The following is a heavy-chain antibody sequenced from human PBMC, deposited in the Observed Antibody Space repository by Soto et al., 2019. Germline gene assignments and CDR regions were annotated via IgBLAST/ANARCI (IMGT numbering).Heavy chain of an antibody. CDR1: GGSINNHY. J-gene: IGHJ4*02. CDR3: ARANWYSEY. D-gene: IGHD2-8*01. CDR2: IYYTGSN. Sequence: QVHLQESGPGLVKPSETLSLTCTVSGGSINNHYWSWIRQAPGKGLEWIGYIYYTGSNHYNPSLTSRVTMSVDTSSNQFSLNLSTLTAADTAIYYCARANWYSEYWGQGTLVTVSS. V-gene: IGHV4-59*11.